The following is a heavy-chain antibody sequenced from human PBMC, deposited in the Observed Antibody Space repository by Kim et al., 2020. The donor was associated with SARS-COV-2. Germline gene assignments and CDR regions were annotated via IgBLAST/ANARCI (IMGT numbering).Heavy chain of an antibody. J-gene: IGHJ4*02. CDR3: AKASIPTYYYDSSGYYFDY. Sequence: GGSLRLSCAASGFTFSSYAMSWVRQAPGKGLEWVSAISGSGGSTYYADSVKGRFTISRDNSKNTLYLQMNSLRAKDTAVYYCAKASIPTYYYDSSGYYFDYWGQGTLVTVSS. CDR1: GFTFSSYA. V-gene: IGHV3-23*01. CDR2: ISGSGGST. D-gene: IGHD3-22*01.